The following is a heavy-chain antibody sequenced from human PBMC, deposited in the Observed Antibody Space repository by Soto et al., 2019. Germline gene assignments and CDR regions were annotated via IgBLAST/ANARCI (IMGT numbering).Heavy chain of an antibody. V-gene: IGHV1-69*02. CDR3: AGRDYDEPDRGGFDP. Sequence: GASVKVSCKASGYTFTSYTISWVRQAPGQGLEWMGRIIPILGIANYAQKFQGRVTITADKSTSTAYMELSSLRSEDTAVYYCAGRDYDEPDRGGFDPWGQGTLVTVSS. D-gene: IGHD4-17*01. CDR2: IIPILGIA. J-gene: IGHJ5*02. CDR1: GYTFTSYT.